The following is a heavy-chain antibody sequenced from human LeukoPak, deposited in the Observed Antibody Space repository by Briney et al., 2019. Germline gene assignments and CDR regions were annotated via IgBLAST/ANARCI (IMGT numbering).Heavy chain of an antibody. D-gene: IGHD3-10*01. Sequence: GRSLRLSCAASGFTFSNFAMHWVRQAPGKGLEWVAIISFDGSHKFYGDSERGRFTISRDNSQNTLYLQMNSLRAEDTALYYCAKGYYYGDYWGQGTLVTVSS. CDR2: ISFDGSHK. V-gene: IGHV3-30-3*01. CDR3: AKGYYYGDY. J-gene: IGHJ4*02. CDR1: GFTFSNFA.